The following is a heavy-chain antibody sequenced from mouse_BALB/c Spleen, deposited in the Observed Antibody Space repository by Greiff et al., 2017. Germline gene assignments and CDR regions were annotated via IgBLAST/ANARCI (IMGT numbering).Heavy chain of an antibody. J-gene: IGHJ2*01. D-gene: IGHD1-1*01. CDR2: ISSGGSYT. CDR1: GFTFSSYA. Sequence: DVQLVESGGGLVKPGGSLKLSCAASGFTFSSYAMSWVRQTPEKRLEWVATISSGGSYTYYPDSVKGRFTISRDNAKNTLYLQMSSLRSEDTAMYYCARLDYYGSSYLDYWGQGTTLTVSS. V-gene: IGHV5-9-3*01. CDR3: ARLDYYGSSYLDY.